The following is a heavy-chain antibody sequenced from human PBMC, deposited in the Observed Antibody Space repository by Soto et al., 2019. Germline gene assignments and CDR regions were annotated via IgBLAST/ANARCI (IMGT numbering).Heavy chain of an antibody. CDR2: IYYSGST. CDR1: GGSISSSSYY. J-gene: IGHJ4*02. CDR3: VRGSTSFDS. Sequence: SETLSLTCTVSGGSISSSSYYWGWIRQPPGKGLEWIGSIYYSGSTYYNPSLKSRVTISVDTSKNQFSLKLSSVTAADTAVYYCVRGSTSFDSWGQGTLVTVSS. D-gene: IGHD2-2*01. V-gene: IGHV4-39*01.